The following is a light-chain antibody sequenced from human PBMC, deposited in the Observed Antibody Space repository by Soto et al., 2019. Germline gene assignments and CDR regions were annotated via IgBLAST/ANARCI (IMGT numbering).Light chain of an antibody. V-gene: IGKV3-11*01. J-gene: IGKJ4*01. CDR2: DTS. Sequence: EVVLTQSPATLSLFPGERSTLSCRASQSVSSSLAWYQQKPGQPPRVLIYDTSNRATGIPARFSGSGSGTDFSLTISSLEPEDFAVYYCQQRSSWPLTFGGGTKVDI. CDR3: QQRSSWPLT. CDR1: QSVSSS.